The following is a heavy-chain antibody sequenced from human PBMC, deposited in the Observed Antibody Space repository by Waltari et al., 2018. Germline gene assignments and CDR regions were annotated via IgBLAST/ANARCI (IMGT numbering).Heavy chain of an antibody. Sequence: QVQLVQSGAEVKKPGASVKVSCKASGYTFTGYYMHWVRQAPGQGLEWMGWINPNSGGTNYAQKFQGRVTMTRDTSISTAYMELSRLRSDDTAVYYCARDRYPWIQLWSLSCFDYWGQGTLVTVSS. CDR3: ARDRYPWIQLWSLSCFDY. CDR2: INPNSGGT. J-gene: IGHJ4*02. CDR1: GYTFTGYY. V-gene: IGHV1-2*02. D-gene: IGHD5-18*01.